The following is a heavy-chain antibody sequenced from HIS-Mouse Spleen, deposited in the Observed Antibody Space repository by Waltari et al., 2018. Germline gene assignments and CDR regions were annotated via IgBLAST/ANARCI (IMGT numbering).Heavy chain of an antibody. J-gene: IGHJ4*02. Sequence: QVQLQQWGAGLLKPSETLSLTCAVYGGSFSGYYWSWIRQPPGKGLEWIGESNHSGSTNDSPSRKSRVTRSVDTSKNQFSLKLSSVTAADTAVYYCARMGPASGSYGDYWGQGTLVTVSS. CDR2: SNHSGST. D-gene: IGHD1-26*01. V-gene: IGHV4-34*01. CDR3: ARMGPASGSYGDY. CDR1: GGSFSGYY.